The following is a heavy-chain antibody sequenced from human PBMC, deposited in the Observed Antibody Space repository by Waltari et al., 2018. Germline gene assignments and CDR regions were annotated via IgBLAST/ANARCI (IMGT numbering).Heavy chain of an antibody. CDR2: IYYSGST. CDR1: GGSISSYS. Sequence: QVQLQESGPGLVKPSETLSLTCTVSGGSISSYSWSWIRQPPGKGLEWIGYIYYSGSTNYNPSLKSRVTISVDTSKNQFSLKLSSVTAADTAVYYCARVGILGAPIYYYFDYWGQGTLVTVSS. J-gene: IGHJ4*02. D-gene: IGHD1-26*01. CDR3: ARVGILGAPIYYYFDY. V-gene: IGHV4-59*01.